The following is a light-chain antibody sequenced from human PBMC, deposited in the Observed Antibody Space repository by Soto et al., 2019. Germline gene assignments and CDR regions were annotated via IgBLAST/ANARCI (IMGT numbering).Light chain of an antibody. CDR2: DTS. CDR3: QQHSTLIT. J-gene: IGKJ5*01. Sequence: EIVLTQSPATLSLSPGQRATLSCRASQSVSTYLAWYQQKPGQAPRLFIYDTSKRANGIPARFSGSGSGTDFTLSISSLEPEDFAVYYCQQHSTLITFGQGTRLEF. CDR1: QSVSTY. V-gene: IGKV3-11*01.